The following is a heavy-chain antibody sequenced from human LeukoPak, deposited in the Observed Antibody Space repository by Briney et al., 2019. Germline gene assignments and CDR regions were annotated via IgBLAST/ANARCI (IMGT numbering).Heavy chain of an antibody. D-gene: IGHD3-16*02. CDR2: INPNSGGT. Sequence: ASVKVSCKASGYTFTGYYMHWARQAPGQGLGWMGRINPNSGGTNYAQKFQGRVTMTRDTSISTAYMELSRLRSDDTAVYYCARDLSYDYVWGSYRPMVSFEIWGQGTMVTVSS. CDR3: ARDLSYDYVWGSYRPMVSFEI. CDR1: GYTFTGYY. J-gene: IGHJ3*02. V-gene: IGHV1-2*06.